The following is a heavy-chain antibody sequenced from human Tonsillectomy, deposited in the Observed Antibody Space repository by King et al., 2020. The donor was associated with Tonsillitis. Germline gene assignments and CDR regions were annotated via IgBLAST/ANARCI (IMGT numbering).Heavy chain of an antibody. J-gene: IGHJ2*01. V-gene: IGHV3-9*01. CDR2: ISWNSGSI. Sequence: VQLVESGGGLVQPGRSLRLSCAASGFTFDDYAMHWVRQAPGKGLEWVSGISWNSGSIGYADSVKGRFTISRDNAKNSLYLQMNSLRAEDTALYYCAKAGSHNDWGTTNWYFDLWGRGTLVTVSS. D-gene: IGHD1-1*01. CDR1: GFTFDDYA. CDR3: AKAGSHNDWGTTNWYFDL.